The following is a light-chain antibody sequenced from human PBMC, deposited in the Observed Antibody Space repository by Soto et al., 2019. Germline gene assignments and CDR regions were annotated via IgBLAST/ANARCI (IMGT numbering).Light chain of an antibody. J-gene: IGKJ5*01. CDR2: AAS. V-gene: IGKV1-39*01. Sequence: DIQMTRSPSSLSAVVGDRVTITCRTSQSIRSYLNWYQQKSGKAPKLLISAASNLQSGVPYRFSGSGSGTDFTLTISSLQPEDVATYYCQHSHSTPRITFGQGTRLGL. CDR3: QHSHSTPRIT. CDR1: QSIRSY.